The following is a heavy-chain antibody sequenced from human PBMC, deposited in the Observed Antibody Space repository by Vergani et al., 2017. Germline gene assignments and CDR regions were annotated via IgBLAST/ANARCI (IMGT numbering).Heavy chain of an antibody. D-gene: IGHD2-8*01. V-gene: IGHV3-21*06. Sequence: VQLVESGGGLVKPGGSLRLSCAASGFTFSDVSMSWVRQAPGKGLEWVAFIGSSGPYINYADSVKGRFIISRDNTNNSLFLQLRSLRAEDAAVYYCARDCTSGGCPDNDGMDVWGQGATVTVSS. CDR1: GFTFSDVS. CDR2: IGSSGPYI. CDR3: ARDCTSGGCPDNDGMDV. J-gene: IGHJ6*02.